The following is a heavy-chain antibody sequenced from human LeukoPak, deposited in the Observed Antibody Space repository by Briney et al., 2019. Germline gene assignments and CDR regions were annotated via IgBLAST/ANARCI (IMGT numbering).Heavy chain of an antibody. Sequence: GRSLRLSCAASGFTFSSYAMHWVRQAPGKGLEWVAVISYDGGNKYYADSVKGRFTISRDNSKNTLYLQMNSLRAEDTALYYCARDPAAVAGTECYFDYWGQGTLVTVSS. J-gene: IGHJ4*02. CDR3: ARDPAAVAGTECYFDY. V-gene: IGHV3-30*04. CDR2: ISYDGGNK. CDR1: GFTFSSYA. D-gene: IGHD6-19*01.